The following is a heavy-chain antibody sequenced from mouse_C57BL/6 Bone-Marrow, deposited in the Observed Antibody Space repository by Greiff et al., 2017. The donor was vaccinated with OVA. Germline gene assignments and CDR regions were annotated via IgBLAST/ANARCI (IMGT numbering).Heavy chain of an antibody. CDR3: TRRSTMITSWYFDV. CDR2: ISSGGDYI. Sequence: EVQLVESGEGLVKPGGSLKLSCAASGFTFSSYAMSWVRQTPEKRLEWVAYISSGGDYIYYADTVKGRFTISRDNARNTLYLQMSSLKSEDTAMYYCTRRSTMITSWYFDVWGTGTTVTVSS. D-gene: IGHD2-4*01. J-gene: IGHJ1*03. V-gene: IGHV5-9-1*02. CDR1: GFTFSSYA.